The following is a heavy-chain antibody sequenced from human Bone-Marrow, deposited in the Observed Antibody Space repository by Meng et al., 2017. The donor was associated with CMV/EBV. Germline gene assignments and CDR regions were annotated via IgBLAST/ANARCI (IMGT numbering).Heavy chain of an antibody. D-gene: IGHD3-16*02. J-gene: IGHJ4*02. CDR1: GGSISSYY. V-gene: IGHV4-59*01. CDR3: ARGALKGYVWGSYRYTLDY. Sequence: SETLSLTCTVSGGSISSYYWSWIRQPPGKGLEWIGYIYYSGSTNYNPSLKSRVTISVDTSKNQFSLKLSSVTAADTAVYYCARGALKGYVWGSYRYTLDYWGQGTRVTGSS. CDR2: IYYSGST.